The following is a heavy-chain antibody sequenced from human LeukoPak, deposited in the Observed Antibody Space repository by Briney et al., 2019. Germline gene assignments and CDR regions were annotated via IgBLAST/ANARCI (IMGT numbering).Heavy chain of an antibody. J-gene: IGHJ5*02. CDR3: ARAVSYYDILTGYSMPQNWFDP. CDR1: GYTFTSYY. CDR2: INPSGGST. D-gene: IGHD3-9*01. V-gene: IGHV1-46*01. Sequence: ASVKVSCKASGYTFTSYYMHWVRQAPGQGLEWMGIINPSGGSTSYAQKFQGRVTITRDTSTSTVYMELSRLRSDDTAVYYCARAVSYYDILTGYSMPQNWFDPWGQGTLVTVSS.